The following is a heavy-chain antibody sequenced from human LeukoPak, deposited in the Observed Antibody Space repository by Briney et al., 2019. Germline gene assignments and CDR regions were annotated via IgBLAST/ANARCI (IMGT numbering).Heavy chain of an antibody. V-gene: IGHV3-30*04. CDR1: GFTFSSYA. CDR2: ISYDGSNK. Sequence: GGSLRLSCAASGFTFSSYAMHWVRQAPGKGLEWVAVISYDGSNKHYADSVKGRFTISRDNSKNTLYLQMSSLRAEDTAVYYCARDSYDSPFDYWGQGTLVTVSS. D-gene: IGHD3-22*01. J-gene: IGHJ4*02. CDR3: ARDSYDSPFDY.